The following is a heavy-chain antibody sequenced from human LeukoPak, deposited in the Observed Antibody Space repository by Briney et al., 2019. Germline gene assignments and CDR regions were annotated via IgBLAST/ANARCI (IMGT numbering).Heavy chain of an antibody. CDR3: ARDLGGSTRVVDY. CDR1: GGSISSGSYY. Sequence: PSQTLSLTCTVSGGSISSGSYYWSWIRQPAGKGLEWIGRIYTSGSTNYNPSLKSRVTISVDTSKNQFSLKLSSVTAADTAVYYCARDLGGSTRVVDYWGQGTLVTVSS. D-gene: IGHD2-15*01. V-gene: IGHV4-61*02. J-gene: IGHJ4*02. CDR2: IYTSGST.